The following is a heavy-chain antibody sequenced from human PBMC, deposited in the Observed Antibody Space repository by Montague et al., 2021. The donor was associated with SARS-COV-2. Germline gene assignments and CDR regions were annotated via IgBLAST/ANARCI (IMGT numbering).Heavy chain of an antibody. V-gene: IGHV3-20*01. J-gene: IGHJ4*02. CDR1: GFTFDDYG. CDR3: ARGSSSWYGQNYFDY. CDR2: INWNCGST. D-gene: IGHD6-13*01. Sequence: SLRLSCAAYGFTFDDYGMSWVRQAPGKGLELVSGINWNCGSTGYSDSVEGRFTISRDNAKNSLYLQMNSLRAEDTALYHCARGSSSWYGQNYFDYWGQGTLVTVSS.